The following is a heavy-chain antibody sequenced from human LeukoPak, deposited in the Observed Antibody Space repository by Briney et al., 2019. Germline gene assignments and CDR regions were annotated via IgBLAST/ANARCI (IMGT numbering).Heavy chain of an antibody. J-gene: IGHJ4*02. D-gene: IGHD5-18*01. V-gene: IGHV3-53*01. Sequence: PGGSLRLSCATSDFTVIRNYMTWVRQAPGKGLECVSVIHSNDDTYYAASVRGQFTISRDSSNHMLYLQMNSLRAEDTAIYYCTRGHAAMGEYWGQGTLVTVSS. CDR3: TRGHAAMGEY. CDR2: IHSNDDT. CDR1: DFTVIRNY.